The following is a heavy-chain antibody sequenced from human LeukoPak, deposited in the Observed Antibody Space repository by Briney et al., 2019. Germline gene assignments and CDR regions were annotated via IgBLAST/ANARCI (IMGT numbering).Heavy chain of an antibody. J-gene: IGHJ3*02. D-gene: IGHD3-22*01. Sequence: ASVKVSCKASGYTFTGYYMHWVRQAPGQGIEWMGWINPNSGGTNYAQKFQGRVTMTRDTSISTAYMELSRLRSDDTAVYYCARPQYDSGGYSYAFDIWGQGTMVTVSS. V-gene: IGHV1-2*02. CDR1: GYTFTGYY. CDR3: ARPQYDSGGYSYAFDI. CDR2: INPNSGGT.